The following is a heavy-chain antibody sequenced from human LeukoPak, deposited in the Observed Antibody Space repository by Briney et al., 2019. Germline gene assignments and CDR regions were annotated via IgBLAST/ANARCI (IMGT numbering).Heavy chain of an antibody. J-gene: IGHJ4*02. Sequence: AGGSLRLSCAASGFTFNSYAMHWVRQAPGKGLEWVAFIRYDGSNKYYADSVKGRFTISRDNFKNTLYLQMTSLRAEDTAVYYGAKDVDPSACWRFGEFDYWGQGTLVTVSS. D-gene: IGHD3-10*01. V-gene: IGHV3-30*02. CDR1: GFTFNSYA. CDR2: IRYDGSNK. CDR3: AKDVDPSACWRFGEFDY.